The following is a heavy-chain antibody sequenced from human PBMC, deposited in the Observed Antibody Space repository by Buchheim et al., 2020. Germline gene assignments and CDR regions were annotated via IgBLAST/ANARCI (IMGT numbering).Heavy chain of an antibody. CDR2: ISSSGSTI. Sequence: EVQLVESGGGLVQPGGSLRLSCAASGFTFSSYWMHWVRQAPGKGLEWVSYISSSGSTIYYADSVKGRFTISRDNAKNSLYLQMNSLRAEDTAVYYCARDGCSSTSCYWVYYYYGMDVWGQGTT. D-gene: IGHD2-2*01. J-gene: IGHJ6*02. CDR1: GFTFSSYW. V-gene: IGHV3-48*04. CDR3: ARDGCSSTSCYWVYYYYGMDV.